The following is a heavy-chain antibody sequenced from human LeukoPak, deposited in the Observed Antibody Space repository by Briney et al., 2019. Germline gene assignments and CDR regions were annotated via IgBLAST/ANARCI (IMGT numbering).Heavy chain of an antibody. D-gene: IGHD4-17*01. J-gene: IGHJ6*03. CDR3: ARVKEGYGVYTWDYYYYMDV. V-gene: IGHV4-4*07. Sequence: PSETLSLTCTVSGGSISSCYWSWIRQPAGKGLEWIGRIYTSGSTNYNPSLKSRVTMSVDTSKNQFSLKLSSVTAADTAVYYCARVKEGYGVYTWDYYYYMDVWGKGTTVTVSS. CDR1: GGSISSCY. CDR2: IYTSGST.